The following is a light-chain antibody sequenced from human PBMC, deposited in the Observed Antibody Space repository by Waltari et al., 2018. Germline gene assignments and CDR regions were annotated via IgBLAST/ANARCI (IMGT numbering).Light chain of an antibody. J-gene: IGLJ2*01. CDR2: EVS. CDR1: SSDVGGYNY. Sequence: QSALTQPASVSGSPGQSITISCTGTSSDVGGYNYVSWYQQHPGKAPKLMISEVSNRPSGVSNRFPGSKSGNTASLTISGLQAEDEADYYCSSYTSSNTVVFGGGAKLTVL. CDR3: SSYTSSNTVV. V-gene: IGLV2-14*01.